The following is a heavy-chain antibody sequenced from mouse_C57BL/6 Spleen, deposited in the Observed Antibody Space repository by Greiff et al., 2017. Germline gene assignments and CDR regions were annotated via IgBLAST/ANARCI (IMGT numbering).Heavy chain of an antibody. D-gene: IGHD2-1*01. J-gene: IGHJ1*03. CDR1: GFTFSSYG. CDR2: ISSGGSST. V-gene: IGHV5-6*01. Sequence: EVQGVESGGDLVKPGGSLKLSCAASGFTFSSYGMSWVRQTPDKRLEWVATISSGGSSTYYPDSVKGRYTISRDNAKNTLYLQMSTLKSEDTAMYYCARHGLYGNYHWYFEVWGTGTTVTVSS. CDR3: ARHGLYGNYHWYFEV.